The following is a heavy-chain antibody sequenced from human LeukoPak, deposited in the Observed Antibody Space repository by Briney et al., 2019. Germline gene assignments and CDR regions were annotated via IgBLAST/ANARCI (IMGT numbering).Heavy chain of an antibody. J-gene: IGHJ4*02. D-gene: IGHD2-21*02. CDR3: ARRGPEHIVVVTATQHGIYYFDY. CDR1: GGSFSGYY. V-gene: IGHV4-34*01. CDR2: INHSGST. Sequence: SETLSLTCAVYGGSFSGYYWSWIRQPPGKGLEWIGEINHSGSTNYNPSLKSRVTISVDTSKNQFSLKLSSVTAADTAVYYCARRGPEHIVVVTATQHGIYYFDYWGQGTLVTVSS.